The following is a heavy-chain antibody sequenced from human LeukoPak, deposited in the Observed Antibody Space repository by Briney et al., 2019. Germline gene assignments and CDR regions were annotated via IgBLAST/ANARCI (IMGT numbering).Heavy chain of an antibody. CDR2: IYYSGST. CDR3: ASAPRGGDAFDI. Sequence: SETLSLTCTVSGGSISSSSYYWGWIRQPPGKGLEWIGSIYYSGSTYYNPSLKSRVTISVDTSKNQFSLKLSSVTAADTAVYYCASAPRGGDAFDIWGQGTMVTVSS. D-gene: IGHD3-10*01. CDR1: GGSISSSSYY. J-gene: IGHJ3*02. V-gene: IGHV4-39*07.